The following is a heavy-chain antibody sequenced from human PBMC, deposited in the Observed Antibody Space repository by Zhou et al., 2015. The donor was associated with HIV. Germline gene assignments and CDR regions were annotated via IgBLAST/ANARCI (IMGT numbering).Heavy chain of an antibody. V-gene: IGHV3-9*01. CDR3: ARDRAPGATGTTRPYWYFDL. J-gene: IGHJ2*01. Sequence: EVQLVESGGRLVQPGKSLRLSCVASGFTFDDYPMHWVRQVPGKGLEWVSGISWNGVKLGYADSVKGRFTLSRDNAKNSLYLQMNSLRAEDTAVYYCARDRAPGATGTTRPYWYFDLWGRGTLVTVSS. CDR1: GFTFDDYP. D-gene: IGHD1-1*01. CDR2: ISWNGVKL.